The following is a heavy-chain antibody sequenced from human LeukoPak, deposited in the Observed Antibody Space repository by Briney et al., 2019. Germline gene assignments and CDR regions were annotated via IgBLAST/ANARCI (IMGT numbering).Heavy chain of an antibody. J-gene: IGHJ4*02. CDR2: VYSDGKT. Sequence: GGCLRLSCAASEFTFSSYGMSWARQAPGKGLEWVSVVYSDGKTCYADAVKGRFTISKDSSRNTLYLQMNSLRAEDTAVYYCEGWERPFDYWGQGTLVTVSS. CDR3: EGWERPFDY. D-gene: IGHD1-26*01. V-gene: IGHV3-53*01. CDR1: EFTFSSYG.